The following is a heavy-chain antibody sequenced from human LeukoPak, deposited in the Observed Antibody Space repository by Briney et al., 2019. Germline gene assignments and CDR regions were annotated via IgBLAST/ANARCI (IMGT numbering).Heavy chain of an antibody. Sequence: GGSLRLSCAASGFTFSSYAMSWVRQAPGKGLEWVSAISTSGGSTYYADSVKGRFTISRDNSKNTLYLRMNSLRAEDTAVYYCARDGTDYYDSSGYYPGPYWGQGTLVTVSS. V-gene: IGHV3-23*01. CDR2: ISTSGGST. CDR1: GFTFSSYA. CDR3: ARDGTDYYDSSGYYPGPY. J-gene: IGHJ4*02. D-gene: IGHD3-22*01.